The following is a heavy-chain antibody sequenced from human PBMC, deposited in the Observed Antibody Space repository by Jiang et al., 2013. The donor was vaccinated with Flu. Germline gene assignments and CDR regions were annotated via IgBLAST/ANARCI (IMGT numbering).Heavy chain of an antibody. Sequence: SVKVSCKASGYTFTSYAMNWVRQAPGQGLEWMGWINTNTGNPTYAQGFTGRFVFSLDTSVSTAYLQICSLKAEDTAVYYCAREMDSSSWYDYYYYGMDVWGQGTTVTVSS. CDR2: INTNTGNP. CDR1: GYTFTSYA. V-gene: IGHV7-4-1*01. D-gene: IGHD6-13*01. J-gene: IGHJ6*02. CDR3: AREMDSSSWYDYYYYGMDV.